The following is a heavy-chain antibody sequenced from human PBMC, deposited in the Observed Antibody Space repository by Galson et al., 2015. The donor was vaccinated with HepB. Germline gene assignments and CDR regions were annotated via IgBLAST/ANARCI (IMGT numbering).Heavy chain of an antibody. CDR3: AREGAVVPTAMPLDY. V-gene: IGHV3-33*01. CDR1: GFTFSRYG. Sequence: SLRLSCAASGFTFSRYGIHWVRRAPGKGLEWVALIWSDGSNKYYADSVEGRFTISRDNSKNTLYLQMNSLRAEDTAVYYCAREGAVVPTAMPLDYWGQGTLVTVSS. D-gene: IGHD2-2*01. J-gene: IGHJ4*02. CDR2: IWSDGSNK.